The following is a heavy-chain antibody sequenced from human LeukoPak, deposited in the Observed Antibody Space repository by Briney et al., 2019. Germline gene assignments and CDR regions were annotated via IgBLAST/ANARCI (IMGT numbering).Heavy chain of an antibody. J-gene: IGHJ5*02. D-gene: IGHD6-19*01. CDR3: AKDAGWYGLNNWFDP. Sequence: GRSLRLSCAASGFTFSSYGMHWVRQAPGEGLEWGAVISYDGSNKYYADSVKGRFTISRENSKNTLYLQMNSLRAEDTAVYYCAKDAGWYGLNNWFDPWGQGTLVIVSS. V-gene: IGHV3-30*18. CDR1: GFTFSSYG. CDR2: ISYDGSNK.